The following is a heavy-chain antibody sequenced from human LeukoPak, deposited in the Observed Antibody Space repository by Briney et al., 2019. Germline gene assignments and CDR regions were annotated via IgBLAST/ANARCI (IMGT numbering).Heavy chain of an antibody. CDR2: IYTGGST. Sequence: SETPSLTCTVSGGSISTYYWSWIRQPPGKGLEWIGYIYTGGSTDYNPSLKSRVTISLDTSNNQFSLNLNSVTAADTAVYYCARSRGRKVTPFDYWGQGILVTVSS. CDR3: ARSRGRKVTPFDY. J-gene: IGHJ4*02. V-gene: IGHV4-4*09. CDR1: GGSISTYY. D-gene: IGHD3-10*01.